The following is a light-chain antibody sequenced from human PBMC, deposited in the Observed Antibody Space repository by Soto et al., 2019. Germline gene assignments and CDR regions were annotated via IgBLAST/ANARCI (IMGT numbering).Light chain of an antibody. CDR3: QQYGSSPKT. Sequence: EIVLTQSPATLSLSPGERATLSCRASQSIGLAIAWYQQKPGQAPRLLIYGASSRATGIPDRFSGSGSGTDFTLTISRLEPEDFAVYYCQQYGSSPKTFGQGTKVDIK. J-gene: IGKJ1*01. CDR1: QSIGLA. V-gene: IGKV3-20*01. CDR2: GAS.